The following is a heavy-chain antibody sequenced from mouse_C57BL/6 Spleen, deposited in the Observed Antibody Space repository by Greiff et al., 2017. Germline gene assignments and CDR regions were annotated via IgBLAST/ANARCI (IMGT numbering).Heavy chain of an antibody. D-gene: IGHD1-1*01. J-gene: IGHJ1*03. CDR2: LDPETGDT. CDR1: GFNIKDDY. CDR3: TTRYYGSSYDYWYFDV. Sequence: VQLKESGAELVRPGASVKLSCTASGFNIKDDYMHWVKQRPEQGLEWIGWLDPETGDTEYASKFQGKATITADTSSNTAYLQLSSLTSEDTAVYYCTTRYYGSSYDYWYFDVWGTGTTVTVSS. V-gene: IGHV14-4*01.